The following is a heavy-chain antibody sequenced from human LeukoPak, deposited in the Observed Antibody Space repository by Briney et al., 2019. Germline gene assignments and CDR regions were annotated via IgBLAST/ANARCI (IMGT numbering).Heavy chain of an antibody. CDR2: ISSRGSTI. Sequence: PGGSLRLSCAASGFTFSSYEMNWVRQAPGKGLEWVSYISSRGSTIYYADSVKGRFTISRHNAKNSLYLQMNSLRAEDTAVYYCAREEKQWLAYYFDYWGQGTLVTVSS. CDR1: GFTFSSYE. V-gene: IGHV3-48*03. J-gene: IGHJ4*02. CDR3: AREEKQWLAYYFDY. D-gene: IGHD6-19*01.